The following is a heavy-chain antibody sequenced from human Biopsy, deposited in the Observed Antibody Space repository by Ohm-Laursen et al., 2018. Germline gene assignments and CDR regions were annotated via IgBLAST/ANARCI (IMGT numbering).Heavy chain of an antibody. Sequence: SLRLSCAAFGFIFSDYNMNWVRQPPGKGLEWVSSISTSGSSTNYADSVKGRFTMSRDNAEKSLYLQMNSLGVEDTAVYYCARHGDNDYSNFDSWGQGALVTVSS. CDR2: ISTSGSST. CDR3: ARHGDNDYSNFDS. J-gene: IGHJ4*02. D-gene: IGHD4-11*01. CDR1: GFIFSDYN. V-gene: IGHV3-21*01.